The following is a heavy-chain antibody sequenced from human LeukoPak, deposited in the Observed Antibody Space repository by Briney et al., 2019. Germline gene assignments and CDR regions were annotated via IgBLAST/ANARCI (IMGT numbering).Heavy chain of an antibody. V-gene: IGHV3-11*01. J-gene: IGHJ6*02. CDR1: GFTSSDYY. CDR2: ISSSGSTI. CDR3: AKGSPFPLSYYYYGMDV. D-gene: IGHD1-26*01. Sequence: PGGSLRLSCAASGFTSSDYYMSWIRQAPGKGLEWVSYISSSGSTIYYADSVKGRFTISRDNAKNSLYLQMNSLRAEDTAVYYCAKGSPFPLSYYYYGMDVWGQGTTVTVSS.